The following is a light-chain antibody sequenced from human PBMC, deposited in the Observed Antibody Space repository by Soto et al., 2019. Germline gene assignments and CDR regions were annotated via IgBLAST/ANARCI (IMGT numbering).Light chain of an antibody. CDR1: QDIKKF. J-gene: IGKJ1*01. V-gene: IGKV1-27*01. CDR3: QKYDSDPAM. CDR2: AAS. Sequence: DIQLTQSPSSLSASLGDRVTITCRASQDIKKFLAWYQQRPGKVPDLLIYAASTLRSGVPSRFSGNASGTDFSITISSLQPEDVATYYCQKYDSDPAMFGQGTKVDIK.